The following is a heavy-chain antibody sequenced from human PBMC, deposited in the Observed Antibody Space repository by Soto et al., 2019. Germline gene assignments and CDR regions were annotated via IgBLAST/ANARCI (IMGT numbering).Heavy chain of an antibody. Sequence: EVQLVESGGGLVEPVGSLRLSCAASGFTFSSYWMSWVRQAPGKWREWVANIKQEGSEKYYVDSVKGRFTISRDNTVNSVYLQMNCLRAEETAVYYCARDWGSSTSCFDYWGQGTLVTVSS. V-gene: IGHV3-7*05. D-gene: IGHD2-2*01. CDR3: ARDWGSSTSCFDY. J-gene: IGHJ4*02. CDR1: GFTFSSYW. CDR2: IKQEGSEK.